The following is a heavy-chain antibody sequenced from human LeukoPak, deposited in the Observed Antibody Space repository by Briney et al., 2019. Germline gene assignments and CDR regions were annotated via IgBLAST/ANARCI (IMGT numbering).Heavy chain of an antibody. D-gene: IGHD3-9*01. J-gene: IGHJ3*02. CDR3: ARARYVNSFYAFDI. Sequence: ASVKVSCKASGYTFTNYYIHWVRQAPGQGLEWLGRINPGGGDTHYAQKFQGRVTMTTDTSTSTVNMELSSLRSEDTAVYSCARARYVNSFYAFDIWGQGTLVTVSS. CDR1: GYTFTNYY. CDR2: INPGGGDT. V-gene: IGHV1-46*01.